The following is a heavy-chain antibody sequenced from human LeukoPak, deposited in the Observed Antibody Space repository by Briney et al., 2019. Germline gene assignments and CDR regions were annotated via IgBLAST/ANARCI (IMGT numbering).Heavy chain of an antibody. CDR1: GYTFTSYG. V-gene: IGHV1-18*01. J-gene: IGHJ3*02. CDR3: ARDQYYYDSSGYYSGRAFDI. Sequence: ASVKVSCKASGYTFTSYGISWVRQAPGQGLEWMGWISAYNGNTNYAQKLQGRVTLTTDTSTSTAYMELSSLRSEDTAVYYCARDQYYYDSSGYYSGRAFDIWGQGTMVTVSS. D-gene: IGHD3-22*01. CDR2: ISAYNGNT.